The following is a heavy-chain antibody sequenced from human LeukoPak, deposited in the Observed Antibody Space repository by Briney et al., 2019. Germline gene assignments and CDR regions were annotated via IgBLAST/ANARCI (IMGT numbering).Heavy chain of an antibody. J-gene: IGHJ4*02. V-gene: IGHV3-20*04. Sequence: GGSLRLSCAASGFTFSSYAMSWVRQAPGKGLEWVSGINWNGGSTGYADSVKGRFTISRDNAKNSLYLQMNSLRAEDTALYYCARLLLWFGESQYYFDYWGQGTLVTVSS. CDR3: ARLLLWFGESQYYFDY. CDR1: GFTFSSYA. D-gene: IGHD3-10*01. CDR2: INWNGGST.